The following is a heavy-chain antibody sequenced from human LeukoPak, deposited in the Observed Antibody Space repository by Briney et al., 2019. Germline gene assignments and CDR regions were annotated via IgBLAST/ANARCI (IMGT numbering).Heavy chain of an antibody. J-gene: IGHJ4*02. Sequence: LSLTCAVYGGSFSDYYMSWIRQAPGKGLEWVSHISGSSTYTKYADSVRGRFTISRDNAKNSLYLQMNSLRAEDTAVYYCARGRYSSGSQYYFDYWGQGILVTVSS. CDR3: ARGRYSSGSQYYFDY. D-gene: IGHD3-22*01. V-gene: IGHV3-11*03. CDR1: GGSFSDYY. CDR2: ISGSSTYT.